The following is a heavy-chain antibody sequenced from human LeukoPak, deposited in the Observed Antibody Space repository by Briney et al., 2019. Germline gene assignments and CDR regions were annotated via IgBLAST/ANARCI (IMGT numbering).Heavy chain of an antibody. CDR3: ARGDFCSSSSCYLRPMDV. CDR2: IYYSGST. V-gene: IGHV4-59*01. D-gene: IGHD2-2*01. Sequence: SEALSLTCTVSGGSISDYYWSWIRQPPGKGLEWIGYIYYSGSTTYNPSLKSRVTMSVDMAKNQFSLKLRSVTAADTAVYYCARGDFCSSSSCYLRPMDVWGKGTTVTVSS. CDR1: GGSISDYY. J-gene: IGHJ6*03.